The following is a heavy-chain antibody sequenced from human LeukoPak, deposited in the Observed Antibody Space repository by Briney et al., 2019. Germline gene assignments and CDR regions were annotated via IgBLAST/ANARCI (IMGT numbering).Heavy chain of an antibody. J-gene: IGHJ6*02. CDR1: GFTFSSYS. D-gene: IGHD6-13*01. CDR2: ISSSGSTI. V-gene: IGHV3-48*04. Sequence: GGSLRLSCAASGFTFSSYSMNWVRQAPGKGLEWVSYISSSGSTIYYADSVKGRFTISRDNAKNSLYLQMNSLRAEDTAVYYCARDSTVVAAAGFYYYYGMGVWGQGTTVTVSS. CDR3: ARDSTVVAAAGFYYYYGMGV.